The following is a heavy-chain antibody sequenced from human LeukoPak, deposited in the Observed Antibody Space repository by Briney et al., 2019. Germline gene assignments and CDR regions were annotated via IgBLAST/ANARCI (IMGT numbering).Heavy chain of an antibody. CDR1: GDSISSYY. D-gene: IGHD3-22*01. CDR2: FYYSGST. CDR3: ARLYYDSSRYPNWFDP. V-gene: IGHV4-59*08. J-gene: IGHJ5*02. Sequence: PSETLSLTCTVSGDSISSYYWSWIRQPPGKGLGWIGYFYYSGSTNYNPSLKSRVTISVDTSKNQFSLKLSSVTAADTAVYYCARLYYDSSRYPNWFDPWGQGTLVTVSS.